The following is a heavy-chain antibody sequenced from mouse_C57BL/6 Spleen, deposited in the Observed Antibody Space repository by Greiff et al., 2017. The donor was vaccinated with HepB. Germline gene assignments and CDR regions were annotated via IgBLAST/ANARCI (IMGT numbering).Heavy chain of an antibody. CDR1: GFTFSSYA. CDR3: ARGIYYYGSSPPYFDY. Sequence: EVKLVESGGGLVKPGGSLKLSCAASGFTFSSYAMSWVRQTPEKRLEWVATISDGGSYTYYPDNVKGRFTISRDNAKNNLYLQMSHLKSEDTAMYYCARGIYYYGSSPPYFDYWGQGTTLTVSS. CDR2: ISDGGSYT. V-gene: IGHV5-4*03. J-gene: IGHJ2*01. D-gene: IGHD1-1*01.